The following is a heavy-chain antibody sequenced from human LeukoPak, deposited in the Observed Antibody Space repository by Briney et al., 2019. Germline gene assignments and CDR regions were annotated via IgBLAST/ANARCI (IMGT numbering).Heavy chain of an antibody. CDR1: GGSISSYY. Sequence: PSETLSLTCTVSGGSISSYYWSWIRQPPGKGLEWIGYIYYSGSTNYNPSLKSRVTISVDTSKNQFSLKLSSVTAADTAVYYYARGYYFDYWGQGTLVTVSS. J-gene: IGHJ4*02. CDR2: IYYSGST. CDR3: ARGYYFDY. V-gene: IGHV4-59*01.